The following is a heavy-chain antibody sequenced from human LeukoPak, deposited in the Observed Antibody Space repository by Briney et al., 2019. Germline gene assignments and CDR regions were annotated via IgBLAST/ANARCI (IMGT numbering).Heavy chain of an antibody. CDR3: AKDKKAMWQQLPAGYYLDY. J-gene: IGHJ4*02. CDR2: ISWDGGST. D-gene: IGHD6-13*01. Sequence: PGGSLRLSCAASGFTFDDYTMHWVRQAPGKGLEWVSLISWDGGSTYYADSVKGRFTISRDNSKNSLYLQMNSLRTEDTALYYCAKDKKAMWQQLPAGYYLDYWGQGTLVTVSS. CDR1: GFTFDDYT. V-gene: IGHV3-43*01.